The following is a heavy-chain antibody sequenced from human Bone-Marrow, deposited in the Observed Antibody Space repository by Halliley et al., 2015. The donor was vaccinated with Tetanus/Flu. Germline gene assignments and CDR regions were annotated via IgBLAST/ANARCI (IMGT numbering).Heavy chain of an antibody. D-gene: IGHD1-26*01. Sequence: EWMGRLGPSGSFINYSPSFQGRVAISVDKSINSAYLQWSSRKVSDTAMYYCAREPSVGATGFWGPGTLVTVSS. CDR3: AREPSVGATGF. V-gene: IGHV5-10-1*01. J-gene: IGHJ4*02. CDR2: LGPSGSFI.